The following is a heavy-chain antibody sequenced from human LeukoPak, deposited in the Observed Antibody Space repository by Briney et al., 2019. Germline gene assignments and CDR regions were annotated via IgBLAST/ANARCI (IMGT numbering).Heavy chain of an antibody. D-gene: IGHD2-21*02. CDR3: ARDSGSNRIVVVTADYGMDV. CDR2: INPSGGST. J-gene: IGHJ6*02. V-gene: IGHV1-46*01. Sequence: ASVKVSCTASGYTFTSYYMHWVRQAPGQGLEWMGIINPSGGSTSYAQKFQGRVTMTRDTSTSTVYMELSSLRSEDTAVYYCARDSGSNRIVVVTADYGMDVWGQGTTVTVSS. CDR1: GYTFTSYY.